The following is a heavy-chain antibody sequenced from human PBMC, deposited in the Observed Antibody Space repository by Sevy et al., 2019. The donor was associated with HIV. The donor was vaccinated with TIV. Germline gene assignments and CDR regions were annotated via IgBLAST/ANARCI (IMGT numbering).Heavy chain of an antibody. CDR1: EFTVSSSY. D-gene: IGHD1-26*01. V-gene: IGHV3-53*01. J-gene: IGHJ4*02. CDR2: LYSGGST. CDR3: GRGGTGSYRAYFDY. Sequence: GGSLRLSCAASEFTVSSSYMSWVRQAPGKGLEWVSILYSGGSTYYADSVKGRFAVSRDNSKNTLYLQMNSLGADDTAVYYCGRGGTGSYRAYFDYWGQGTLVTVSS.